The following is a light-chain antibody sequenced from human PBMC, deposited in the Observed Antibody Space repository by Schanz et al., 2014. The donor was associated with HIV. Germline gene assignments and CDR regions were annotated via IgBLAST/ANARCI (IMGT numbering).Light chain of an antibody. CDR2: DVG. CDR1: SSDVGSYNL. CDR3: ASCTISNTWV. V-gene: IGLV2-14*02. J-gene: IGLJ3*02. Sequence: QSALTQPPSASGSPGQSVTISCTGTSSDVGSYNLVSWYQQHPDKAPKLIISDVGYRPSGVSNRFSASKSDNTASLTISGLQTEDEAYYYCASCTISNTWVFGGGTKLTVL.